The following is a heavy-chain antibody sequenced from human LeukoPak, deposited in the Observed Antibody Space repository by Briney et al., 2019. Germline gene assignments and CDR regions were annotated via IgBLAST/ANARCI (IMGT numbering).Heavy chain of an antibody. CDR1: GYTFTSYG. CDR3: ARQRDEDRDGYNPTWYFDY. D-gene: IGHD5-24*01. Sequence: GASVKVSCKASGYTFTSYGISWVRQAPGQGLEWMGGIIPIFGTANYAQKFQGRVTITTDESTSTAYMELSSLRSEDTAVYYCARQRDEDRDGYNPTWYFDYWGQGTLVTVSS. J-gene: IGHJ4*02. V-gene: IGHV1-69*05. CDR2: IIPIFGTA.